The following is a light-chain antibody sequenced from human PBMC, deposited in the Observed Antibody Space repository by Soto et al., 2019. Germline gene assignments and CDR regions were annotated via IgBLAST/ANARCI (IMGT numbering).Light chain of an antibody. CDR1: QSVSNN. V-gene: IGKV3-15*01. CDR3: QQYNEWWT. CDR2: GAS. J-gene: IGKJ1*01. Sequence: ETVMTQSPSTLSVSPGESATLSCRASQSVSNNLTWYQQKPGQPPRLLIYGASTRATGVPGRFSGSGSGTEFTLTISSLQSEDFAVYYCQQYNEWWTFGQGTKVAIK.